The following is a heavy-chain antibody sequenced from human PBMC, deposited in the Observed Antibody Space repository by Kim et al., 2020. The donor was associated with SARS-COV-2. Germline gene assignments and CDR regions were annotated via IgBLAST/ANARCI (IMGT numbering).Heavy chain of an antibody. J-gene: IGHJ4*02. Sequence: GGSLKLSCAASGFTFSSYAMNWVRQAPAKGLEWVAVISYDGSNKNYADSVKGRFTISRDNSKNTLYLQMNSLRAEDTAVYYCAKDQSNYVLKYFGYWGQGTLVTVSS. CDR2: ISYDGSNK. CDR3: AKDQSNYVLKYFGY. CDR1: GFTFSSYA. V-gene: IGHV3-30*18. D-gene: IGHD4-4*01.